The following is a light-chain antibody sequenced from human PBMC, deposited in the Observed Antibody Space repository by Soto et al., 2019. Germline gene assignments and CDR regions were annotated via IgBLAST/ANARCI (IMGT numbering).Light chain of an antibody. V-gene: IGKV3D-15*01. Sequence: EIVMTQSPATLSLSPGERATLSCRASQSVSSYLAWYQQRPGQAPRLLIYGASSRATGIPARFSGSGSGTDFTLTISSLKSEDLAVYFCQQYDHWPRTFGQGTKV. CDR3: QQYDHWPRT. J-gene: IGKJ1*01. CDR1: QSVSSY. CDR2: GAS.